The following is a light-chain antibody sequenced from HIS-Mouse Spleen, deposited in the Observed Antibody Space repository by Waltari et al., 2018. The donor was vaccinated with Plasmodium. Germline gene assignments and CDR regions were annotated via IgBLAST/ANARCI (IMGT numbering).Light chain of an antibody. CDR1: SSDVGCYYY. J-gene: IGLJ2*01. V-gene: IGLV2-11*01. Sequence: QSALTQPRSVSGSPGPSVTISCTGTSSDVGCYYYVSWYPQHPGKAPKLMIYDVSKRPSGFPERFSGSKSGNTASLTISGLQAEDEADYYCCSYAGSYTLVFGGGTKLTVL. CDR2: DVS. CDR3: CSYAGSYTLV.